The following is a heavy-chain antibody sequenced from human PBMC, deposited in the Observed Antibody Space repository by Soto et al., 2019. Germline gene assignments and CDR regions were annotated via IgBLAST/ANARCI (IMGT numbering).Heavy chain of an antibody. CDR2: IYYSGIT. V-gene: IGHV4-39*01. J-gene: IGHJ5*02. CDR1: GDSISNSNYY. CDR3: ARSNSGYYKWFDP. Sequence: PSDTLSLTCTDSGDSISNSNYYWGWIRQPPGKGPEWIANIYYSGITYCNPSLKSRVAISVDTSKNQFSLKLSSVTAADTAIYYCARSNSGYYKWFDPWGQGTLVTVSS. D-gene: IGHD3-22*01.